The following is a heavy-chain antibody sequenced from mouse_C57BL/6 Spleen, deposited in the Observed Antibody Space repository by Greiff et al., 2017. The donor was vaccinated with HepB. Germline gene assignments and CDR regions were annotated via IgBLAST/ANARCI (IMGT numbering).Heavy chain of an antibody. CDR3: TRPLLSGDYYAMDY. Sequence: VQLVESGAELVRPGASVTLSCKASGYTFTDYEMHWVKQTPVHGLEWIGAIDPETGGTAYNQKFKGKAILTADKSSSTAYMELRSLTSEDSAVYYCTRPLLSGDYYAMDYWGQGTSVTVSS. D-gene: IGHD1-1*02. V-gene: IGHV1-15*01. CDR1: GYTFTDYE. CDR2: IDPETGGT. J-gene: IGHJ4*01.